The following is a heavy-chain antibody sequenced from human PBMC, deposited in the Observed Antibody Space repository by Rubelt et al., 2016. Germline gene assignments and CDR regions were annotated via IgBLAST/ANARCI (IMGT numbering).Heavy chain of an antibody. J-gene: IGHJ4*02. CDR2: IWYDGSNK. CDR3: ARASAQLPTYYYDSSGYLFDY. V-gene: IGHV3-33*01. CDR1: GFTFSSYG. Sequence: ASGFTFSSYGMHWVRQAPGKGLEWVAVIWYDGSNKYYADSVKGRFTISRDNSKNTLYLQMNSLRAEDTAVYYCARASAQLPTYYYDSSGYLFDYWGQGTLVTVSS. D-gene: IGHD3-22*01.